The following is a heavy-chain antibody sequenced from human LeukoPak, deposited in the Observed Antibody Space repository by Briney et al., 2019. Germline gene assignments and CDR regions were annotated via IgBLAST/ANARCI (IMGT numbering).Heavy chain of an antibody. CDR3: ARGPAAVNP. CDR2: ILHTGST. D-gene: IGHD6-13*01. CDR1: GYSLTNHY. Sequence: PSETLSLTCAVSGYSLTNHYWIWIRQPPGKGLEWIGEILHTGSTNYNPSFKSRVTISIDTSKNQFFLSLTSVTAADTAVYYCARGPAAVNPWGQGTLVTVSS. V-gene: IGHV4-34*12. J-gene: IGHJ5*02.